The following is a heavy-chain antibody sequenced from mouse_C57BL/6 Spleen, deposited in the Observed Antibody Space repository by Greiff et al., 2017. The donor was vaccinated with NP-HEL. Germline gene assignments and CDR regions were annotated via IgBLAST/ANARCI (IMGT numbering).Heavy chain of an antibody. Sequence: QVQLQRPGAELVKPGASVKLSCKASGYTFTSYWMQWVKQRPGQGLEWIGEIDPSDSYTNYNQKFKGKATLTVDTSSSTAYMQLSSLTSEDSAVYYCARGVDYWGQGTTLTVSS. CDR2: IDPSDSYT. CDR3: ARGVDY. J-gene: IGHJ2*01. CDR1: GYTFTSYW. V-gene: IGHV1-50*01.